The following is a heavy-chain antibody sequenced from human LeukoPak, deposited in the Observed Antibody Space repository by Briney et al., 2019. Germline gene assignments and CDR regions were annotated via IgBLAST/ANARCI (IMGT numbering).Heavy chain of an antibody. D-gene: IGHD4/OR15-4a*01. CDR3: ASPHGASYYYFDY. CDR1: GYTFTNNY. J-gene: IGHJ4*02. CDR2: IYPRDGST. Sequence: GASVKVSCKAAGYTFTNNYLHWVRQAPGQGLEWMGMIYPRDGSTSYAQNFQGRVTMTRDTSTNTVYMELGSLRSEDTAVYYCASPHGASYYYFDYWGQGTLVTVSS. V-gene: IGHV1-46*01.